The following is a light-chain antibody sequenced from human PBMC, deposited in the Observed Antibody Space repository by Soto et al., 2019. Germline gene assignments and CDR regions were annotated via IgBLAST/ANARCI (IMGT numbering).Light chain of an antibody. V-gene: IGLV6-57*03. CDR1: SGSIATNY. CDR2: EDN. Sequence: NFMLTQPHSVSESPGKRVTISCTRSSGSIATNYVQWFQQRPGSAPTTVIDEDNQRPSGVPDRFSGSIDSSSNSASLTISGLKTEDEADYYCQSYDDSNQRVFGGGTQLTVL. CDR3: QSYDDSNQRV. J-gene: IGLJ3*02.